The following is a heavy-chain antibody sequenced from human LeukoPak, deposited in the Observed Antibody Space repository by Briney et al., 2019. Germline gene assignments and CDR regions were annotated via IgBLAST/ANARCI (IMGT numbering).Heavy chain of an antibody. V-gene: IGHV1-24*01. CDR3: ATDPYCSSTSCYLDAFAI. D-gene: IGHD2-2*01. CDR1: GYTLTELS. J-gene: IGHJ3*02. Sequence: ASVKVSCKVSGYTLTELSMHWVRQAPGKGLEWMGGFDPEDGETIYAQKFQGRVTMTEDTSTDTAYMELSSLRSEDTAVYYCATDPYCSSTSCYLDAFAIWGQGTMVTVSS. CDR2: FDPEDGET.